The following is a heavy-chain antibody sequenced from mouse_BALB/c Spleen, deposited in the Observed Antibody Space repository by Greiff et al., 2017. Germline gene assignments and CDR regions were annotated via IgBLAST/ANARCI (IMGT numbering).Heavy chain of an antibody. CDR1: GFTFSSYA. D-gene: IGHD2-1*01. CDR3: ARHGDGNYGWFAY. CDR2: ISSGGSYT. J-gene: IGHJ3*01. Sequence: EVQLVESGGGLVKPGGSLKLSCAASGFTFSSYAMSWVRQTPEKRLEWVATISSGGSYTYYPDSVKGRFTISRDNAKNTLYLQMSSLKSEDTAMYYCARHGDGNYGWFAYWGQGTLVTVSA. V-gene: IGHV5-6*01.